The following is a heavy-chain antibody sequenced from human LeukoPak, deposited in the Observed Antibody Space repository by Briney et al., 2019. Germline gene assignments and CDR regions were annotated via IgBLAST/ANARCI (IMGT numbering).Heavy chain of an antibody. CDR3: ATKTESYGDYVLYYFDY. J-gene: IGHJ4*02. CDR2: VDPEDGET. Sequence: ASVKVSCKGSGYTFTDYYLHWVQQAPGKGLEWMGLVDPEDGETIYAEKFQGRVTITADTSTDTAYMELSSLRSEDTAVYYCATKTESYGDYVLYYFDYWGQGTLVTVSS. V-gene: IGHV1-69-2*01. D-gene: IGHD4-17*01. CDR1: GYTFTDYY.